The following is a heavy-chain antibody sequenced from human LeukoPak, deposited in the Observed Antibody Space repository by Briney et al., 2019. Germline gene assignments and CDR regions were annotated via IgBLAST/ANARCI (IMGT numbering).Heavy chain of an antibody. Sequence: NTSETLSLTCTVSGGSINNDGYYWSWIRQHPGKGLEWIGYIYYSGSSYYNPSLRSRVTISVDTSKNHFSLKLSSVTAADTAVYYCARNRDGYNSFDYWGQGTLVTVSS. D-gene: IGHD5-24*01. CDR2: IYYSGSS. CDR1: GGSINNDGYY. V-gene: IGHV4-31*03. J-gene: IGHJ4*02. CDR3: ARNRDGYNSFDY.